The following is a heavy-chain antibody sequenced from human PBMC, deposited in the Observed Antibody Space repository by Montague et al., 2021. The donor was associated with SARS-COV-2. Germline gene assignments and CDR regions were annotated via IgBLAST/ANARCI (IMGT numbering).Heavy chain of an antibody. Sequence: SETLSLTCAVYGGSLSGYYWAWIRQTPGKGLEWIGEINQSGNTNYNPSPKSRLTISVDTSKKQFSLKLSSVTTADTAVYYCARGADYDFWSGYLRYKWFDPWGLGTRGTVSS. J-gene: IGHJ5*02. CDR3: ARGADYDFWSGYLRYKWFDP. D-gene: IGHD3-3*01. V-gene: IGHV4-34*01. CDR2: INQSGNT. CDR1: GGSLSGYY.